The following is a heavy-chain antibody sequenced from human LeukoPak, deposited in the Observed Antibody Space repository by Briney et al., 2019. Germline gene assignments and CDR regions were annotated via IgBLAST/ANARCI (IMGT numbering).Heavy chain of an antibody. J-gene: IGHJ5*02. CDR3: ARGPRQNWFDP. CDR1: GGSISSYY. Sequence: SETLSLTCTVSGGSISSYYWSWIRQPPGKGLEWIGYIYYSGSTNYNPSLKSRVTMSVDTSKNQFSLKLSSVTAADTAVYYCARGPRQNWFDPWGQGTLVTVSS. CDR2: IYYSGST. V-gene: IGHV4-59*12.